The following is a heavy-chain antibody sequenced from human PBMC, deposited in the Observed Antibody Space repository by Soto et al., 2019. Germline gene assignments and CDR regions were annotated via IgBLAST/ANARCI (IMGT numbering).Heavy chain of an antibody. CDR1: GFTFSSYS. CDR2: ISSSSSYI. J-gene: IGHJ6*02. CDR3: AREAARRERGVDYGMDV. V-gene: IGHV3-21*01. Sequence: PGGSLRLSCAASGFTFSSYSMNWVRQAPGKGLEWVSSISSSSSYIYYADSVKGRFTISRDNAKNSLYLQMNSLRAEDTAVYYCAREAARRERGVDYGMDVWGQGTTVTVSS. D-gene: IGHD6-6*01.